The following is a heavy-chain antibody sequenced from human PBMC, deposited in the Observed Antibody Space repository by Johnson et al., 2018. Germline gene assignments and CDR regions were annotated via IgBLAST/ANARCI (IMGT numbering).Heavy chain of an antibody. Sequence: VQLVQSGGGLVQPGGSLRLSCAASGFTFSSYAMSWVRQAPGKGLEWVSAISGSGGSTYYADSVKGRFTISIDNSKNTLYLQMNSPRAEDTAVYYCANIHTRDLWGARLTTWYYGMDVWGQGTTVTVSS. V-gene: IGHV3-23*04. CDR3: ANIHTRDLWGARLTTWYYGMDV. J-gene: IGHJ6*02. CDR2: ISGSGGST. D-gene: IGHD3-3*01. CDR1: GFTFSSYA.